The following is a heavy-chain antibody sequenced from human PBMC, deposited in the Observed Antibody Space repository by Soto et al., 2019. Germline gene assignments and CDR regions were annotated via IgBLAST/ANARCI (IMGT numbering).Heavy chain of an antibody. CDR2: IYYSGST. D-gene: IGHD2-2*01. V-gene: IGHV4-59*08. CDR3: AYARGTDWFDT. Sequence: SETLSVTCSVSGGSISSYDWIWIRPPPGKGPEWIGYIYYSGSTNYNPSLKSRVTISVDTSKNQFSLKLSSVTAADTAVYYCAYARGTDWFDTWGKGTLVTVPS. CDR1: GGSISSYD. J-gene: IGHJ5*02.